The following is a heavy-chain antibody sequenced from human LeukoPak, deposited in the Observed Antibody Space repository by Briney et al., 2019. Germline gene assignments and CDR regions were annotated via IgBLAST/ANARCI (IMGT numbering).Heavy chain of an antibody. CDR2: FDPEDGET. Sequence: ASVKVSCKVSGYTLTELSIHWVRQAPGKGLEWMGGFDPEDGETIYAQKFQGRVTMTEDTSTDTAYMELSSLRSEDTAVYYCATASYDSSGYMPSYWGQGTLVTVSS. J-gene: IGHJ4*02. CDR3: ATASYDSSGYMPSY. CDR1: GYTLTELS. V-gene: IGHV1-24*01. D-gene: IGHD3-22*01.